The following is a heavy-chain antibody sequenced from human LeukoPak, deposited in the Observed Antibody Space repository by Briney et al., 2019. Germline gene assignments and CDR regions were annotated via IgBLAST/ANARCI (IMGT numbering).Heavy chain of an antibody. Sequence: PAGSLRLSCAASGFTFSSYGMQWVRQAPGKGLEWVAVMSYDGSNKYYADSVKGRFTISRDNSKNTLYLQMNSLRPDDTAVYYCAKDRGSGGYNFMDYWGQGALVTVSS. V-gene: IGHV3-30*18. D-gene: IGHD1-1*01. J-gene: IGHJ4*02. CDR1: GFTFSSYG. CDR3: AKDRGSGGYNFMDY. CDR2: MSYDGSNK.